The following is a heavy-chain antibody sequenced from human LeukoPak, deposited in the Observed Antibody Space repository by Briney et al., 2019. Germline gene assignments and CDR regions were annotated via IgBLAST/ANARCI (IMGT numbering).Heavy chain of an antibody. Sequence: PSETLSLTCAVSGYSISSGYYWGWIRQPPGKVLEWIGNIYHSGSTYYNPALKSRVTISVDTSKNQFSLKLNSVTAADTAVYYCARAPGQWLARGLDYWGQGTLVTVSS. CDR1: GYSISSGYY. V-gene: IGHV4-38-2*01. CDR2: IYHSGST. D-gene: IGHD6-19*01. J-gene: IGHJ4*02. CDR3: ARAPGQWLARGLDY.